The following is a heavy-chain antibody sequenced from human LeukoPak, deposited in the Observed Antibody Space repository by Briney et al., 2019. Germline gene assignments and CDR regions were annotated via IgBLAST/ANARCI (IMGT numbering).Heavy chain of an antibody. D-gene: IGHD3-10*01. Sequence: SETLSLTCTVSGGSISSYYWSWIRQPPGKGLEWIGYIYYSGSTNYNPSLKSRVIISVDTSKNQFSLKLSSVTAADTAVYYCARVGYSSSGNYYNDRGAFDYWGQGTLVTVSS. CDR1: GGSISSYY. CDR3: ARVGYSSSGNYYNDRGAFDY. CDR2: IYYSGST. V-gene: IGHV4-59*01. J-gene: IGHJ4*02.